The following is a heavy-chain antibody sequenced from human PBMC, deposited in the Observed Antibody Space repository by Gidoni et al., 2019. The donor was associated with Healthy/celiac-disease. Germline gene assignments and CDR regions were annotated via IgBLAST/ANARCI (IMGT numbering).Heavy chain of an antibody. CDR1: GYTLTELS. V-gene: IGHV1-24*01. D-gene: IGHD6-13*01. CDR2: FDPEDGET. Sequence: QVQLVQSGAEVKKPGASVKVSCKVYGYTLTELSMHWVRQAPGKGLEWMGGFDPEDGETIYAQKFQGRVTMTEDTSTDTAYMELSSLRSEDTAVYYCATDGQQLELKTGNKGNAFDIWGQGTMVTVSS. CDR3: ATDGQQLELKTGNKGNAFDI. J-gene: IGHJ3*02.